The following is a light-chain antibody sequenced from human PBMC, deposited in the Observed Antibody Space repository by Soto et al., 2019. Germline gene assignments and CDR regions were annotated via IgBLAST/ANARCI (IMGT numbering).Light chain of an antibody. CDR2: GVS. V-gene: IGLV2-14*01. CDR3: SSYTSSITPYA. CDR1: ITDIGAYNY. J-gene: IGLJ1*01. Sequence: QSVLTQPASVSGSPGQSITISCTGTITDIGAYNYVSWYQQHPGKAPKLLIYGVSSRPSGVSHRFSGSKSGNAAYLTISGLQADDEAEYYCSSYTSSITPYAFGTGTKVTVL.